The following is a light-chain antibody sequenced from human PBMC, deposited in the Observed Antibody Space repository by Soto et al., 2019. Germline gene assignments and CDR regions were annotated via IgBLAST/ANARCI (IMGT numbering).Light chain of an antibody. CDR1: QSLLHITGETF. V-gene: IGKV2D-29*02. J-gene: IGKJ5*01. CDR3: MQSTQLPPT. CDR2: EVS. Sequence: DVVMTQTPLSLSVAPGQPASISCKSSQSLLHITGETFLFWYLQKPGQSPQPMIYEVSTRVSGVRDRFSGSGSGTDFTRDISRVETDDVGIYYCMQSTQLPPTFGQGTRLGIE.